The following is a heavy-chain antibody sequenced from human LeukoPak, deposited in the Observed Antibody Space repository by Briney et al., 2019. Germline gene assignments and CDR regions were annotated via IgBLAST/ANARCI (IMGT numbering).Heavy chain of an antibody. D-gene: IGHD6-13*01. CDR3: ARGDSSSANAFDI. J-gene: IGHJ3*02. CDR2: ISYTGST. Sequence: SETLSLTRTVSGDSISGYYWSWIRQPPGKGLEWIGYISYTGSTNYNPSLKSRVTISVETSKNQFSLKLSSVTAADTAVYYCARGDSSSANAFDIWGQGTMVTVPS. CDR1: GDSISGYY. V-gene: IGHV4-59*01.